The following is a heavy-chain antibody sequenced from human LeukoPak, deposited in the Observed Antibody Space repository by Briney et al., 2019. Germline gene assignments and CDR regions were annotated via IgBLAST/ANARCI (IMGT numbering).Heavy chain of an antibody. CDR2: ISISADYI. Sequence: GGSLRLSCAASGFNFNNYSMNWVRQAPGKGLEWVSYISISADYIYYADSVKGRFTISRDNAKNTLFLHMNSLRAEDTAVYYCNVRWGPNSDYWGQGTLVTVSS. V-gene: IGHV3-21*01. CDR3: NVRWGPNSDY. J-gene: IGHJ4*02. D-gene: IGHD7-27*01. CDR1: GFNFNNYS.